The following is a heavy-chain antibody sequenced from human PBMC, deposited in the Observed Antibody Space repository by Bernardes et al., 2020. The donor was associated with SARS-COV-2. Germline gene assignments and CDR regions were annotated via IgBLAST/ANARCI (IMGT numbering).Heavy chain of an antibody. V-gene: IGHV3-74*01. CDR3: ARDLSDGWSGYFGPVTKYDDYGMDV. CDR2: INSNGGST. CDR1: GFTFSSYW. J-gene: IGHJ6*02. Sequence: GGSLRLSCAASGFTFSSYWMHWVRQAPGKGLVWVSRINSNGGSTSYADSVKGRFTISRDNAKNTLYLQMNSLRAEDTAVYYCARDLSDGWSGYFGPVTKYDDYGMDVRGRGSTVTLSS. D-gene: IGHD3-3*01.